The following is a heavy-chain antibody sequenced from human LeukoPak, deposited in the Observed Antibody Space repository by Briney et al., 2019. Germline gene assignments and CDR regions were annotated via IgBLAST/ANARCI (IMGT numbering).Heavy chain of an antibody. CDR2: IRYDGSNK. D-gene: IGHD6-13*01. CDR1: GFTFSNYG. V-gene: IGHV3-30*02. CDR3: ARGPFSSSWSEFDY. J-gene: IGHJ4*02. Sequence: GGSLRLSCAASGFTFSNYGMHWVRQAPGKGLEWVAFIRYDGSNKYYADSLKGRSTISRDNAQNSPYLHMNNLRAEDTAVYYCARGPFSSSWSEFDYWGQGTLVTVSS.